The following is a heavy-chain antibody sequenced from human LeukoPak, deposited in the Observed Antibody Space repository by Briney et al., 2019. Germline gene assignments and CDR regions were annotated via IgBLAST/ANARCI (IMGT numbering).Heavy chain of an antibody. J-gene: IGHJ4*02. CDR1: GGSIRSSYYY. CDR2: IYDSGST. Sequence: PSETLSLTCTVSGGSIRSSYYYWGWIRQPPGKGLEWIGSIYDSGSTNYNPSLKSRVTISVDTSKNQFSLKLSSVTAADTAVYYCARANSSSWYSYWGQGTLVTVSS. D-gene: IGHD6-13*01. V-gene: IGHV4-39*07. CDR3: ARANSSSWYSY.